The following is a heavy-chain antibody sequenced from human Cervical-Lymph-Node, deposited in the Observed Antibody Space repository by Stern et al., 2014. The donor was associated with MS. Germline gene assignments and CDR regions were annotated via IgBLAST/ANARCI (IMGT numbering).Heavy chain of an antibody. CDR1: GGSFSGYY. D-gene: IGHD6-13*01. Sequence: HVPLQQWGAGLLKPSETLSLTCAVYGGSFSGYYWSWIRQPPGKGLEWIGAINPRGSTNYNPSLKSRVTISVDTSKNQFSLKLSSVTAADTAVYYCARRPYSPERLAAAGSAFDYWGQGTLVTVSS. V-gene: IGHV4-34*01. CDR3: ARRPYSPERLAAAGSAFDY. J-gene: IGHJ4*02. CDR2: INPRGST.